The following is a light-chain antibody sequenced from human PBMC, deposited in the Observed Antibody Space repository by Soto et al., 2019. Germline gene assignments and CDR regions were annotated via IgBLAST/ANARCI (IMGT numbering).Light chain of an antibody. CDR2: AES. Sequence: DIQLTQSPSFLSASVGDRVTITCRASQGIAGSLAWYQQKPGKPPKLLIYAESTLQSGVPSRFSGSGSGTRGTLTISSLQPEDFATYYCQQSYSSPPTFGQGTKVEIK. J-gene: IGKJ1*01. CDR3: QQSYSSPPT. CDR1: QGIAGS. V-gene: IGKV1-9*01.